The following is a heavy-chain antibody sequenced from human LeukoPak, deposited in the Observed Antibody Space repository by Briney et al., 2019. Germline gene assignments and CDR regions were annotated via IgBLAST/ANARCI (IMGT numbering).Heavy chain of an antibody. Sequence: PGGSLRLSCAASGFTVSSNYMSWVRQAPGKGLEWVSVIYSGGSTYYADSVKGRFTISRDNSKNTLYLQMNSLGAEDTAVYYCARDHNGFGELSFFYWGQGTLVTVSS. D-gene: IGHD3-10*01. CDR3: ARDHNGFGELSFFY. V-gene: IGHV3-66*01. CDR2: IYSGGST. CDR1: GFTVSSNY. J-gene: IGHJ4*02.